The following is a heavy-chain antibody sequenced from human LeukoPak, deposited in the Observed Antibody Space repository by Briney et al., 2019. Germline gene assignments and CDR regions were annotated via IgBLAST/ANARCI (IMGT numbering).Heavy chain of an antibody. CDR1: GYSISSGYY. V-gene: IGHV4-38-2*02. D-gene: IGHD3-10*01. Sequence: SETLSLTCTVSGYSISSGYYWGWIRQPPGKGLEWIGSIYHSGSTYYNPSLKSRVTISVDTSKNQFSLKLSSVTAAGTAVYYCARVIRGFGETNAFDIWGQGTMVTVSS. CDR3: ARVIRGFGETNAFDI. CDR2: IYHSGST. J-gene: IGHJ3*02.